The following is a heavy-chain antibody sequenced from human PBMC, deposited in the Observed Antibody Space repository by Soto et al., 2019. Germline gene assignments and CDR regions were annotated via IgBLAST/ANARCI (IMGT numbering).Heavy chain of an antibody. J-gene: IGHJ4*02. CDR3: AKEHGGGISTITSFFDS. CDR2: INHSGST. CDR1: CGSFSGYY. Sequence: SETLSLTCAVYCGSFSGYYWSWIRQPPGKGLEWIGEINHSGSTNYNPSLKSRVTMSVDTSKNQFSLKLSSVTAADTAVYYCAKEHGGGISTITSFFDSWGQGTPVTVSS. V-gene: IGHV4-34*01. D-gene: IGHD5-12*01.